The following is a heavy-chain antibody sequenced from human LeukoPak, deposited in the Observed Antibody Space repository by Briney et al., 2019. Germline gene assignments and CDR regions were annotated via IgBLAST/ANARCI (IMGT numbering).Heavy chain of an antibody. Sequence: SETLSLTCTVSGASISTSYWSWIREPPGKGLEWIGYISYSGSTDYSPSLKSRVTISLDTSKNQFSLNLHSVTAADTAVYYCARRILGGSGWTFDSWGQGTLVTVSS. CDR1: GASISTSY. V-gene: IGHV4-59*08. CDR2: ISYSGST. J-gene: IGHJ4*02. D-gene: IGHD6-19*01. CDR3: ARRILGGSGWTFDS.